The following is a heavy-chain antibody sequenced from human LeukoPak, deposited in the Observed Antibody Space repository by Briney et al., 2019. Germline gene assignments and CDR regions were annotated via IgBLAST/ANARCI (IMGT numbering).Heavy chain of an antibody. J-gene: IGHJ4*02. CDR3: ARASLYDNSAYYLDY. CDR2: INHSGST. V-gene: IGHV4-34*01. CDR1: GGSFSGYY. D-gene: IGHD3-22*01. Sequence: SETLSLTCAVYGGSFSGYYWSWIRQPPGKGLEWIGEINHSGSTNYNPSLKSRVTISVDTSKNQFSLKLSSVTAADTALYYCARASLYDNSAYYLDYWGQGTLVTVSS.